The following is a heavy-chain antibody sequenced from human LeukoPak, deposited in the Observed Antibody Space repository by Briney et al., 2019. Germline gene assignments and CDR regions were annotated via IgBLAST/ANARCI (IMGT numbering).Heavy chain of an antibody. Sequence: PSETLSLTCAVYGGSFSGYYWSWIRQPPGKGLEWIGEINHSGSTNYNPSLKSRVTISVDTSKNQFSLKLSSVTAADTAVYYRARGFWSDYWGQGTLVTVSS. V-gene: IGHV4-34*01. D-gene: IGHD3-3*01. J-gene: IGHJ4*02. CDR1: GGSFSGYY. CDR3: ARGFWSDY. CDR2: INHSGST.